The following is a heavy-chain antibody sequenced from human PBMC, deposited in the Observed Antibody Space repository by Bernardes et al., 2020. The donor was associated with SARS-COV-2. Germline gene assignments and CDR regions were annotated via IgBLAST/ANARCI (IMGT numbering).Heavy chain of an antibody. Sequence: LRVSCAACGFTFSTYWMHWGRRVPGKGLVWVSRITPNGGSTDYADSVKGRFTISRDNARNTVYLEMNSLRVEDTAVYYCATGGDGATAPGMAVWGQGTAVTVSS. V-gene: IGHV3-74*01. D-gene: IGHD3-10*01. CDR1: GFTFSTYW. CDR2: ITPNGGST. CDR3: ATGGDGATAPGMAV. J-gene: IGHJ6*02.